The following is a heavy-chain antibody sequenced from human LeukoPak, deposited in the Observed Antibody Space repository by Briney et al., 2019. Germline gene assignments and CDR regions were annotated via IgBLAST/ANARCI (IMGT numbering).Heavy chain of an antibody. CDR3: ARGRTYSSGWRAADAFDI. J-gene: IGHJ3*02. D-gene: IGHD6-19*01. CDR1: GDSVSSNSAA. CDR2: TYYRSKWYN. V-gene: IGHV6-1*01. Sequence: SQTLSLTCAISGDSVSSNSAAWNWIRQSPSRGLEWLGRTYYRSKWYNDYAVSVKSRITINPDTSKNQFSLQLNSVTPEDTAVYYCARGRTYSSGWRAADAFDIWGQGTMVTVSS.